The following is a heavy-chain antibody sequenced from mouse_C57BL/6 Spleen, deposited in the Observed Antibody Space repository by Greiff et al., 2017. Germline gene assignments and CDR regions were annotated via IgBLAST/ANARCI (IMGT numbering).Heavy chain of an antibody. Sequence: LQESGAELARPGASVKLSCKASGYTFTSYGISWVKQRTGQGLEWIGEIYPRSGNTYYNEKFKGKATLTADKSSSTAYMELRSLTSEDSAVYFCASRLDYWGQGTTLTVSS. CDR3: ASRLDY. CDR1: GYTFTSYG. J-gene: IGHJ2*01. V-gene: IGHV1-81*01. CDR2: IYPRSGNT.